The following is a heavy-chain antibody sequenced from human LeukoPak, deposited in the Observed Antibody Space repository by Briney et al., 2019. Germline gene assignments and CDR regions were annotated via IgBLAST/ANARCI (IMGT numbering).Heavy chain of an antibody. V-gene: IGHV3-64*01. CDR2: ISSNGGST. CDR1: GFTFSSYA. CDR3: ARDKSLASLDY. Sequence: PGGPVRLSCAASGFTFSSYAMHWVRQAPGKGLEYVSAISSNGGSTYYANSVKGRFTISRDNSKNTLYLQMGSLRAEDMAVYYCARDKSLASLDYWGQGTLVTVSS. J-gene: IGHJ4*02.